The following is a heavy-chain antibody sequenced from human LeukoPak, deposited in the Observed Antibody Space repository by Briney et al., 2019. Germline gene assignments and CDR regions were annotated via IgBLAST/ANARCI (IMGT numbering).Heavy chain of an antibody. CDR1: GGSISSYY. J-gene: IGHJ4*02. CDR2: IYYSGST. Sequence: SSETLSLTCTVSGGSISSYYWSWIRQPPGKGLEWIGYIYYSGSTNYNPSLKSRVTISVDTSKNQFFLKLSSVTAADTAVYYCARVGDYVGYFDYWGQGTLVTVSS. CDR3: ARVGDYVGYFDY. V-gene: IGHV4-59*01. D-gene: IGHD4-17*01.